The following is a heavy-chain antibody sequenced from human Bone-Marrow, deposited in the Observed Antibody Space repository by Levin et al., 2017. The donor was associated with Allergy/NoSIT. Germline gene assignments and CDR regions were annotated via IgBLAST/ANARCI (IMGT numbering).Heavy chain of an antibody. J-gene: IGHJ4*02. CDR2: ISAYNGNT. Sequence: PGGSLRLSCKASGFTLRSFGFSWVRQAPGQGLEWLGWISAYNGNTNYAEKLQDRVTMTTDTSTSTAYMELRSLTSDDTAVYYCARDNPYDSRSVDYWGQGTLVTVSS. CDR1: GFTLRSFG. D-gene: IGHD3-22*01. V-gene: IGHV1-18*01. CDR3: ARDNPYDSRSVDY.